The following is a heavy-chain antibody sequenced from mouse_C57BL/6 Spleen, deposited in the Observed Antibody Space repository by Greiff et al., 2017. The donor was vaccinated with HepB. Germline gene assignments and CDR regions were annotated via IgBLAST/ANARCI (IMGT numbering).Heavy chain of an antibody. Sequence: QVQLQQSGPELVQPGASVKISCKASGYAFSSSWMNWVKQRPGKGLEWIGRIYPGDGDTNYNGKFKGKATLTADKSSSTAYMQLSSLTSEDSAVYFCASECYGSSYRDFDYWGQGTTLTGSS. CDR2: IYPGDGDT. CDR3: ASECYGSSYRDFDY. V-gene: IGHV1-82*01. CDR1: GYAFSSSW. D-gene: IGHD1-1*01. J-gene: IGHJ2*01.